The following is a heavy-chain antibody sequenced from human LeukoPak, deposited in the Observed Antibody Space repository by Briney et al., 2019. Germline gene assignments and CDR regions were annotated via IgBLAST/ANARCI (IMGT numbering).Heavy chain of an antibody. J-gene: IGHJ4*02. D-gene: IGHD2-2*01. CDR2: IDPSSRGT. CDR1: GYTFTNYR. V-gene: IGHV1-2*02. Sequence: GASVKVSCKASGYTFTNYRIHWVRQAPGQGLEWMGWIDPSSRGTDYAQKFQGRVTMTRDTSINTAYMELSRLTSDDTAIFYCVRGDIVVESPAHYFDHWGQGTLVTVSS. CDR3: VRGDIVVESPAHYFDH.